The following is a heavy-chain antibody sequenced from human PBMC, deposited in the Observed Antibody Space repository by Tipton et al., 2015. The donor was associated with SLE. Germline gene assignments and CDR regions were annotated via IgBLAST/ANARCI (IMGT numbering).Heavy chain of an antibody. J-gene: IGHJ6*03. CDR2: ISPSGST. V-gene: IGHV4-34*01. Sequence: TLSLTCAVYGGSFSGYYWSWIRQPPGKGLEWIGEISPSGSTKYNPSLKSRITISVDTSKNQFSLKVSSVTAADTAVYYCARGSGRYSSSWYYFYYYMDVWGKGTTVTVSS. CDR1: GGSFSGYY. CDR3: ARGSGRYSSSWYYFYYYMDV. D-gene: IGHD6-13*01.